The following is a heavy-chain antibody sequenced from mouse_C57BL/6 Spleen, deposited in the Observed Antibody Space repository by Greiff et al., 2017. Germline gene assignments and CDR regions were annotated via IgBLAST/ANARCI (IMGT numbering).Heavy chain of an antibody. V-gene: IGHV1-9*01. CDR2: ILPGSGST. J-gene: IGHJ2*01. Sequence: QVQLQQSGAELMKPGASVKLSCKATGYTFTGYWIEWVKQRPGHGLEWIGEILPGSGSTNYHEKFKGKATFTADTSSNTAYMQLSSLTTEDSAIYYCARTSSSLDYWGQGTTLTVSS. CDR3: ARTSSSLDY. CDR1: GYTFTGYW. D-gene: IGHD1-1*01.